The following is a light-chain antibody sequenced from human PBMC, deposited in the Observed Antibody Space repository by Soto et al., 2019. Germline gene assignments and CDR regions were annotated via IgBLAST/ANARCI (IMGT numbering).Light chain of an antibody. V-gene: IGLV2-8*01. CDR2: EVS. CDR1: SSDVGGYNY. CDR3: SSYAGSSHWV. J-gene: IGLJ3*02. Sequence: QSALTQPPSASGSPGQSVAISCTGTSSDVGGYNYVSWYQHHPGKAPKLMIYEVSKRPSGVPDRFSGSKSDNTASLTVSGLQAEDEADYYCSSYAGSSHWVFGGGTKVTVL.